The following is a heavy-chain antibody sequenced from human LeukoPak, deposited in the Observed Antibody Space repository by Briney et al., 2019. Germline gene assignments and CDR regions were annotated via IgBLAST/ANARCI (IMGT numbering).Heavy chain of an antibody. CDR1: GGTFSSYA. Sequence: ASVKVSCKASGGTFSSYAISWVRQAPGQGLEWMGGIIPIFGTANYAQKFQGKVTITTDESTSTAYMELSSLRSEDTAVYYCARGDILTGYYKYYYYYYMDVWGKGTTVTVSS. CDR3: ARGDILTGYYKYYYYYYMDV. CDR2: IIPIFGTA. D-gene: IGHD3-9*01. J-gene: IGHJ6*03. V-gene: IGHV1-69*05.